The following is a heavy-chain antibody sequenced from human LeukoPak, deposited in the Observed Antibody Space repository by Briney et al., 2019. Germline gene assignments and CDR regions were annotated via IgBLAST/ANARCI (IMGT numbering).Heavy chain of an antibody. V-gene: IGHV3-7*03. J-gene: IGHJ4*02. CDR2: IKQDGSEK. Sequence: GGALRLSCAAYGFTFSSYWMSWVRQAPGKGLEWVANIKQDGSEKYYVDSVKGRFTISRDNAKNSLYLQMNSLRAEDTAVYYCAREEGFIDYWGQGTLVTVSS. D-gene: IGHD2-15*01. CDR1: GFTFSSYW. CDR3: AREEGFIDY.